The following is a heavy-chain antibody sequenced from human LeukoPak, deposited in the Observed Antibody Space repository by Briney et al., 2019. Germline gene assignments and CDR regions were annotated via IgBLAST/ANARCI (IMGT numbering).Heavy chain of an antibody. J-gene: IGHJ6*03. CDR2: TNWDGAST. Sequence: GGSLRLSCAASGFRFDDYGMSWVRHVPGKGLEWVSGTNWDGASTVYADSVKGGFTISRDNVKNFLYLQMNSLKVEDTALYFCGRVYCSTTSCYDYYDYYMDVWGKGTTVTVSS. CDR1: GFRFDDYG. CDR3: GRVYCSTTSCYDYYDYYMDV. D-gene: IGHD2-2*01. V-gene: IGHV3-20*04.